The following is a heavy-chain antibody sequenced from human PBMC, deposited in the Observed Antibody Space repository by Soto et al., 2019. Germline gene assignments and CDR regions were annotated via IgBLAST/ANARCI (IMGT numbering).Heavy chain of an antibody. CDR1: GFTFSSYD. D-gene: IGHD2-21*02. V-gene: IGHV3-23*01. CDR3: EERYCGGDCYWGFDY. CDR2: IGGSGDRI. J-gene: IGHJ4*02. Sequence: EVQLLESGGGLVQPGGSLRLSCVASGFTFSSYDMSWVRQAPGKGLEWVSAIGGSGDRIYYADSVKGRFYISRDNSKNTVYLQMYGLRAEDTAVYYCEERYCGGDCYWGFDYWGQGTLVTVSS.